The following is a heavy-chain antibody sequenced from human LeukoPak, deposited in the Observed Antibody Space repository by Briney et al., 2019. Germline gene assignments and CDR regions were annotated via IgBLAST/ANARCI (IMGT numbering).Heavy chain of an antibody. CDR1: GYTFTSYG. D-gene: IGHD6-19*01. CDR2: IIPIFGTA. Sequence: SSVKVSCKASGYTFTSYGISWVRQAPGQGLEWMGGIIPIFGTANYAQKFQGRVTITTDESTSTAYMELSSLRSEDTAVYYCARQATQWPPYFDYWGQGTLVTVSS. CDR3: ARQATQWPPYFDY. J-gene: IGHJ4*02. V-gene: IGHV1-69*05.